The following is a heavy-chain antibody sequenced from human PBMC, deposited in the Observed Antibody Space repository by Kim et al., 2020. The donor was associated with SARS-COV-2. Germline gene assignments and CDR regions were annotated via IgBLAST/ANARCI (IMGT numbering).Heavy chain of an antibody. Sequence: GGSLRLSCAASGFTFSSYAMHWVRQAPGKGLEWVAVISYDGSNKYYADSVKGRFTISRDNSKNTLYLQMNSLRAEDTAVYYCARAGYYYGSGSRPGAPVDYWGQGTLVTVSS. V-gene: IGHV3-30-3*01. CDR3: ARAGYYYGSGSRPGAPVDY. CDR1: GFTFSSYA. D-gene: IGHD3-10*01. J-gene: IGHJ4*02. CDR2: ISYDGSNK.